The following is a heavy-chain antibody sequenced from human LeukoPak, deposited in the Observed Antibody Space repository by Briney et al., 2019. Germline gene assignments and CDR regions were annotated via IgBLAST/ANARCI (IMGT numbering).Heavy chain of an antibody. Sequence: GGSLRLSCAASGFTFSSYAMSWVRQAPGKGLEWVSAISGSGGSTYYADSVKGRFTISRDNAKNSLYLQMNSLRAEDTALYFCAKDSGDILTGSRSLDYWGQGTLVTVSS. J-gene: IGHJ4*02. D-gene: IGHD3-9*01. CDR3: AKDSGDILTGSRSLDY. CDR2: ISGSGGST. V-gene: IGHV3-23*01. CDR1: GFTFSSYA.